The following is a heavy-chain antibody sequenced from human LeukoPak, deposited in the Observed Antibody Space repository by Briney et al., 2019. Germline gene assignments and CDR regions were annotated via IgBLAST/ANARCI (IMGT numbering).Heavy chain of an antibody. CDR3: ARGVSSGLYYFDY. Sequence: SGGSLRLSCAASAFTFSSYAMSWVRQAPGKGLEGVSVISGGGGSTFYADSVEGRFTISRDNSKNTLYLQMNSLRAEDTAIYYCARGVSSGLYYFDYWGQGTLVTVSS. D-gene: IGHD6-19*01. J-gene: IGHJ4*02. CDR1: AFTFSSYA. V-gene: IGHV3-23*01. CDR2: ISGGGGST.